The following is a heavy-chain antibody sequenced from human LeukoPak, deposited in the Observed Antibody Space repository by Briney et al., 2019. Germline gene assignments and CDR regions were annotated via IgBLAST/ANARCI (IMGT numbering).Heavy chain of an antibody. V-gene: IGHV3-7*01. D-gene: IGHD5-18*01. J-gene: IGHJ6*02. CDR3: ARQVSVDTAVVNYYYYYGMDV. CDR1: GFAFSTYW. Sequence: PGGSLRLSCSASGFAFSTYWMSWVRQAPGKGLEWVANMRRDGNEIYYLDSVRGRFTISRDNAKNSLYLQMNSLRAEDTAVYYCARQVSVDTAVVNYYYYYGMDVWGQGTTVTVSS. CDR2: MRRDGNEI.